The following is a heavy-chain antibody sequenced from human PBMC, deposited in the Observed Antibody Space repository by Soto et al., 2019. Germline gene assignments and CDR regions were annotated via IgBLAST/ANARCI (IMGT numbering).Heavy chain of an antibody. Sequence: PGEYLKISCKGSGYTFTDYWIGCVRQLPGKGLEWMGIIYPGDSGTRYSPSFQGHVTITVDKSTNTAYLQWNTLRASDTAMYYCARYISNFRYYYYPMDVWGQGTTVTVSS. J-gene: IGHJ6*02. CDR3: ARYISNFRYYYYPMDV. CDR2: IYPGDSGT. CDR1: GYTFTDYW. D-gene: IGHD4-4*01. V-gene: IGHV5-51*01.